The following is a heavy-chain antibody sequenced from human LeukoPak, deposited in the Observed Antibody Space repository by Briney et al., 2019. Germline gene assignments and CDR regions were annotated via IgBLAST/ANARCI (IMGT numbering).Heavy chain of an antibody. CDR3: ARVEMTTGSNFDY. J-gene: IGHJ4*02. D-gene: IGHD4-17*01. CDR2: IYSGGSI. Sequence: PGGSLRLSCAASGFIVSSNYMSWVRQAPGKGLEWVSVIYSGGSIYYADSVKGRFTISRDNSKNTLYLQMNSLRVEDTAVYYCARVEMTTGSNFDYWGQGTLVTVSS. V-gene: IGHV3-53*01. CDR1: GFIVSSNY.